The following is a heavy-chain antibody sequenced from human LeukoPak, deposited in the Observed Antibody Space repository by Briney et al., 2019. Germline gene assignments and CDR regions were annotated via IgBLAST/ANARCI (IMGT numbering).Heavy chain of an antibody. CDR3: ARGRLPVATIGPPYYYYMDV. CDR2: INHSGST. CDR1: GGSFSGYY. V-gene: IGHV4-34*01. D-gene: IGHD5-12*01. Sequence: PSETLSLTCAVYGGSFSGYYWSWIRQPPGKGLEWIGEINHSGSTNYNPSLKSRVTISVDTSKNQFSLKLSSVTAADTAVYYCARGRLPVATIGPPYYYYMDVWGKGTTVTVSS. J-gene: IGHJ6*03.